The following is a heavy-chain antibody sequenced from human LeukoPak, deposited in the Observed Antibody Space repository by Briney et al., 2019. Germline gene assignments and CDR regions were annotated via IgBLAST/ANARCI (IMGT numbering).Heavy chain of an antibody. J-gene: IGHJ5*02. CDR1: GFTFSDYW. CDR3: AATNWFDP. CDR2: INQGGSEQ. V-gene: IGHV3-7*01. Sequence: PGGSLRLSCAASGFTFSDYWKSWVRQAPGKGLEWVANINQGGSEQFYVDSLKGRFTISRDNAKNSLFLQMNGLTVEDTAVYYCAATNWFDPWGQGTLVTVSS. D-gene: IGHD1-26*01.